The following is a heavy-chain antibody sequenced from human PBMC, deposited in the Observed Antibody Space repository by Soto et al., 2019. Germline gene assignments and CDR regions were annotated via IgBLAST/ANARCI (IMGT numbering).Heavy chain of an antibody. CDR2: IFYSGTT. CDR1: GGSISNYY. J-gene: IGHJ4*02. D-gene: IGHD1-20*01. Sequence: SETLSLTCTVSGGSISNYYWSWIRQPPGKGLEWIGYIFYSGTTNYNPSLKSRITISVDTSKNQFSLKLSSVTAADTAVYYCARSVHNNAWNFDYWSQGTLLIVSS. V-gene: IGHV4-59*01. CDR3: ARSVHNNAWNFDY.